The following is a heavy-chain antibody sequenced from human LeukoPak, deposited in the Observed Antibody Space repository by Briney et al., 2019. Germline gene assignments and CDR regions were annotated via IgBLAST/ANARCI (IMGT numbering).Heavy chain of an antibody. CDR3: ASGLYGMDV. Sequence: GGSLRLSCAASGLTVSSNYMSWVRQAPGKWLEWVSIIYAGGSTYYADSVKGRFTISRYNSKNTLYLQMSSLRAEDTAVYYCASGLYGMDVWGQGTTVTVSS. V-gene: IGHV3-66*01. D-gene: IGHD2-21*01. CDR1: GLTVSSNY. J-gene: IGHJ6*02. CDR2: IYAGGST.